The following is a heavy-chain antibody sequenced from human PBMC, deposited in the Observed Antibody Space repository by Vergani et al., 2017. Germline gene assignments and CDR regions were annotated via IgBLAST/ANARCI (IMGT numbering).Heavy chain of an antibody. D-gene: IGHD6-6*01. CDR2: FDPEDGET. CDR3: ATARGGSSSGRYYYYMDG. CDR1: GYTLTELS. V-gene: IGHV1-24*01. Sequence: QVQLVQSGAEVKKPGASVKVSCKVSGYTLTELSMHWVRQAPGKGLEWMGGFDPEDGETIYAQKFQGRVTMTEDTSTDTAYMELSSLRSEDTAVYYCATARGGSSSGRYYYYMDGWGRGTAVTVSS. J-gene: IGHJ6*03.